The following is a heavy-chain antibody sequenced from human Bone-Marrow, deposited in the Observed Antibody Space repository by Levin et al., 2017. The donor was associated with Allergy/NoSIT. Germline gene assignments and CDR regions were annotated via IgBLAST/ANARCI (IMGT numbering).Heavy chain of an antibody. D-gene: IGHD3-10*01. J-gene: IGHJ6*02. V-gene: IGHV1-69*13. Sequence: VASVKVSCKASGGTFSSYAISWVRQAPGQGLEWMGGIIPIFGTANYAQKFQGRVTITADESTSTAYMELSSLRSEDTAVYYCARGDVTMVRGAEPDYYYYYGMDVWGQGTTVTVSS. CDR2: IIPIFGTA. CDR3: ARGDVTMVRGAEPDYYYYYGMDV. CDR1: GGTFSSYA.